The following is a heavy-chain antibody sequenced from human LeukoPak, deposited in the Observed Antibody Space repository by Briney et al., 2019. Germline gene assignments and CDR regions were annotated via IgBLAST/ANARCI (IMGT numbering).Heavy chain of an antibody. CDR1: GFTFSDYY. D-gene: IGHD3-10*01. Sequence: PGGSLRLSCAASGFTFSDYYMSWFRQAPGKGLEGVSYISTSGDIIHYTDSVKGRFTISRDDARNSLYLQMNSLRAEDSAVYYCATSSGSSVWGQGTLVTVSS. CDR2: ISTSGDII. CDR3: ATSSGSSV. V-gene: IGHV3-11*01. J-gene: IGHJ4*02.